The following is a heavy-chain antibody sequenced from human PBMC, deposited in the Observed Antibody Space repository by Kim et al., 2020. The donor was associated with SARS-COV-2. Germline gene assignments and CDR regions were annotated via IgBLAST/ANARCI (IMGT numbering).Heavy chain of an antibody. CDR1: GYTFTSYD. Sequence: ASVKVSCKASGYTFTSYDINWVRQATGQGLEWMGWMNPNSGNTGYAQKFQGRVTMTRNTSISTAYRELSSLRSEDTAVYYCARGRYCSGGSCYQYYFDYWGQGTLVTVSS. CDR3: ARGRYCSGGSCYQYYFDY. J-gene: IGHJ4*02. CDR2: MNPNSGNT. D-gene: IGHD2-15*01. V-gene: IGHV1-8*01.